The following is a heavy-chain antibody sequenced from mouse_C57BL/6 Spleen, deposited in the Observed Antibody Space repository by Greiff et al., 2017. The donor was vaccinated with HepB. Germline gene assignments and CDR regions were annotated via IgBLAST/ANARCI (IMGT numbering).Heavy chain of an antibody. J-gene: IGHJ4*01. CDR2: INPSSGYT. CDR1: GYTFTSYT. D-gene: IGHD2-1*01. Sequence: QVQLQQSGAELARPGASVKMSCKASGYTFTSYTMHWVKQRPGQGLEWIGYINPSSGYTKYNQKFKDKATLTADKSSSTAYMQLSSLTSEDSAVYYCARSGNYVDYYAMDYWGQGTSVTVSS. V-gene: IGHV1-4*01. CDR3: ARSGNYVDYYAMDY.